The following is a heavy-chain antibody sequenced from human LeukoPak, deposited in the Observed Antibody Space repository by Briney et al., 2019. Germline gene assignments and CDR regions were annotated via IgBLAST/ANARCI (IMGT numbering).Heavy chain of an antibody. J-gene: IGHJ4*02. V-gene: IGHV3-20*04. Sequence: PGGSLRLSCAASGFTFDDYGMSWVRQAPGKGLEWVSGINWNGGSTGYADSVKGRFTISRDNAKNSLYLQMNSLRAEDTALYYCARDVDAYDSSPGDYWGQGTLVTVSS. CDR1: GFTFDDYG. CDR2: INWNGGST. CDR3: ARDVDAYDSSPGDY. D-gene: IGHD3-22*01.